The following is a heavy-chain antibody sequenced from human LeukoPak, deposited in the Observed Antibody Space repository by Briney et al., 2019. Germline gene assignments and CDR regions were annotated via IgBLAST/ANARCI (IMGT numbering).Heavy chain of an antibody. J-gene: IGHJ2*01. D-gene: IGHD3-22*01. V-gene: IGHV4-31*03. CDR3: ARSRTHYYDSSGYSSENWYFDL. CDR1: GGSINSGDYY. CDR2: IYYSGST. Sequence: PSETLSLTCTVSGGSINSGDYYWSWIRQHPGKGLEWFGDIYYSGSTSYNPSLKSRVTISVDTSKNQFSLKMTSVTAADTAVYYCARSRTHYYDSSGYSSENWYFDLWGRGTLVTVSS.